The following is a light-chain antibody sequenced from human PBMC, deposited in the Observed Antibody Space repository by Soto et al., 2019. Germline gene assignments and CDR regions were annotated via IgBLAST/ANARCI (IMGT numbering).Light chain of an antibody. Sequence: EIVVTQSPASLSVSPGETATLSCRASQRVGSSYLAWYQQTPGQAPRLLIYAASSRATGIPDRFSGSGSGTDFTLTISRLEPEDFALYFCPHYGSPPNPFAQGTKVDI. CDR1: QRVGSSY. J-gene: IGKJ1*01. V-gene: IGKV3-20*01. CDR3: PHYGSPPNP. CDR2: AAS.